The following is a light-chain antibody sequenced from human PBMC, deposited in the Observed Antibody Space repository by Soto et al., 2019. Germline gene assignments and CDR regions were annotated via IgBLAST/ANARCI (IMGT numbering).Light chain of an antibody. CDR2: GAS. CDR1: QSISSD. V-gene: IGKV3-15*01. Sequence: ETVMTQSPATLSVSPGERATLSCRASQSISSDLAWYQQKPGQAPRLLIYGASTTATGIPGRFSGSGSGREFTLNISSLQSEDFAVYYCQQYNNWPRTFGQGTKREIK. J-gene: IGKJ2*01. CDR3: QQYNNWPRT.